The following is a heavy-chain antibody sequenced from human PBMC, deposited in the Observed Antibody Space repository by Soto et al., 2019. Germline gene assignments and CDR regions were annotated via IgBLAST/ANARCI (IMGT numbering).Heavy chain of an antibody. V-gene: IGHV4-59*08. CDR1: GGSISSYY. J-gene: IGHJ5*02. Sequence: SETLSLTCTVSGGSISSYYWSWIRQPPGKGLEWIGYIYYSGSTNYNPSLKSRVTISVDTSKNQFSLKLSSVTAADTAVYYCASIAAARGWFDPCGQGTLVTVSS. D-gene: IGHD6-13*01. CDR3: ASIAAARGWFDP. CDR2: IYYSGST.